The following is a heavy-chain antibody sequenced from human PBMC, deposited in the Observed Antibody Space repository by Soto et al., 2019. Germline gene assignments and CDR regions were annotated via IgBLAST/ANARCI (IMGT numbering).Heavy chain of an antibody. Sequence: SLRLSCAASGFTFSSYGMHWVRQAPGKGLEWVAVISYDGSNKYYADSVKGRFTISRDNSKNTLYLQMNSLRAEDTAVYYCAKDLEWVGSIAAAGTIDYWGQGTLVTVSS. V-gene: IGHV3-30*18. D-gene: IGHD6-13*01. CDR3: AKDLEWVGSIAAAGTIDY. CDR2: ISYDGSNK. J-gene: IGHJ4*02. CDR1: GFTFSSYG.